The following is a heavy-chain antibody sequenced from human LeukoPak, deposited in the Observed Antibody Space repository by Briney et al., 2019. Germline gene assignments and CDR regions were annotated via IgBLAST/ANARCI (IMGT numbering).Heavy chain of an antibody. CDR3: TTFYHEYSPY. CDR2: IKSNADGGTP. CDR1: GFSFMDAW. D-gene: IGHD2/OR15-2a*01. Sequence: GGSLRLSCAASGFSFMDAWMIWVRQAPGKGLEWVGRIKSNADGGTPDYAAPARGRFTISRDDSKNTLYLQMNSLKTEDTAVYYCTTFYHEYSPYWGRGTLVTVSS. V-gene: IGHV3-15*01. J-gene: IGHJ4*02.